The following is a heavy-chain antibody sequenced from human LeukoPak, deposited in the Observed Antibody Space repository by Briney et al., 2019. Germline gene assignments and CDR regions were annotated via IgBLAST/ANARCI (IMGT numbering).Heavy chain of an antibody. CDR2: IYYSGST. CDR1: GFTFSSYE. D-gene: IGHD3-10*01. CDR3: ARLSTGSGSYFRSSLSQRFDY. V-gene: IGHV4-39*01. Sequence: GSLRLSCAASGFTFSSYEMNWIRQPPGKGLEWIGSIYYSGSTYYNPSLKSRVTISVDTSKNQFSLKLSSVTAADTAVYYCARLSTGSGSYFRSSLSQRFDYWGQGTLVTVSS. J-gene: IGHJ4*02.